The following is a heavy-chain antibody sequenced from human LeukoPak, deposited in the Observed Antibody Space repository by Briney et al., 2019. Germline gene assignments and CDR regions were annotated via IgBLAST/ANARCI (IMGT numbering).Heavy chain of an antibody. CDR2: INSDGSST. D-gene: IGHD3-22*01. J-gene: IGHJ4*02. V-gene: IGHV3-74*01. CDR1: GFTFSSYW. Sequence: GSLRLSCAASGFTFSSYWMQWVRQAPGKGLVWVSRINSDGSSTSYADSVKGRFTISRDNAKNTLYLQMNSLRAEDTAVYYCARTKGGSDYFYPFDYWGQGTLVTVS. CDR3: ARTKGGSDYFYPFDY.